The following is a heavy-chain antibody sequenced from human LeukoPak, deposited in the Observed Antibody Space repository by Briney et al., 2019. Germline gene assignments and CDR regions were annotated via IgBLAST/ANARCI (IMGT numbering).Heavy chain of an antibody. CDR2: IWYDGSNK. D-gene: IGHD6-19*01. CDR1: GFTFSSYG. V-gene: IGHV3-33*01. J-gene: IGHJ3*02. CDR3: ARGKEQWLVRNDAFDI. Sequence: GGSLRLSCAASGFTFSSYGMHWVRQAPGKGLEWVAVIWYDGSNKYYADSVKGRFTISRDNSKNTLYLQMNNLRAEDTAVYYCARGKEQWLVRNDAFDIWGQGTMVTVSS.